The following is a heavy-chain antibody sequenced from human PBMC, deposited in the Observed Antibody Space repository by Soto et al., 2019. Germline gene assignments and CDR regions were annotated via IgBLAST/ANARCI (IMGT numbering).Heavy chain of an antibody. J-gene: IGHJ4*02. CDR2: ISSSDGST. Sequence: GSLRLSCAASGFTFSSYAMSWVRQAPGKGLGWVSAISSSDGSTFYADSVKGRFTISRDNSRNTLYLQMNSLRAEDTAIYYCAKYQPMTQPRPYFDYWGQGTLVTVSS. V-gene: IGHV3-23*01. CDR1: GFTFSSYA. D-gene: IGHD3-22*01. CDR3: AKYQPMTQPRPYFDY.